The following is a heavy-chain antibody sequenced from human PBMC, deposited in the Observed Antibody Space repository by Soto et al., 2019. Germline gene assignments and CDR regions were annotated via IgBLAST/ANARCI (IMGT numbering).Heavy chain of an antibody. CDR2: IYHSGST. V-gene: IGHV4-30-2*01. CDR3: ARVSSDGWNFDP. CDR1: GGSISSGGYS. J-gene: IGHJ5*02. Sequence: SETLSLTCAVSGGSISSGGYSWSWIRQPPGKGLEWIGYIYHSGSTYYNPSLKSRVTISVDRSKNQFSLKLSSVTAADTAVYYCARVSSDGWNFDPWGQGTLVTVSS. D-gene: IGHD6-25*01.